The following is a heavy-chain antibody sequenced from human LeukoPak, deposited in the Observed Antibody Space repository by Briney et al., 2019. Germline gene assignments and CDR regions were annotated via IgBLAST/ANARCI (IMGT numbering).Heavy chain of an antibody. Sequence: GGSLRLSCAASGFSFANYALHWVRHAPGEGLEWVSLITEDGSTTFYADSVKGRFTISRDNSKNTMSVQMDDLRAEDTAVYYCTRYNNDHFDYWGQGTLVTVSS. V-gene: IGHV3-43*02. D-gene: IGHD5-24*01. J-gene: IGHJ4*02. CDR2: ITEDGSTT. CDR1: GFSFANYA. CDR3: TRYNNDHFDY.